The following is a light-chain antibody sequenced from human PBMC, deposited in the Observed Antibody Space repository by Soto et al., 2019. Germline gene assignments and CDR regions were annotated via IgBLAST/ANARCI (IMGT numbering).Light chain of an antibody. CDR1: SSDVGGYDY. J-gene: IGLJ2*01. CDR3: CSYAGSYTLV. CDR2: DVS. V-gene: IGLV2-11*01. Sequence: QSVLTQPRSVSGSPGQSVTISCTGTSSDVGGYDYVSWSQHHPGKAPKLMIYDVSKRPSGVPDRFSGSKSGNTASLTISGLQAEDEADYYCCSYAGSYTLVFGGGTKVTVL.